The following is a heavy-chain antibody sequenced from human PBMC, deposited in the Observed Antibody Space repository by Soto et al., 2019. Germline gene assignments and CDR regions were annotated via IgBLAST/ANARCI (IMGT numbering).Heavy chain of an antibody. CDR2: ISDDGSNK. J-gene: IGHJ4*02. Sequence: GGSLRLSCAASGFTFSSYGMHWVRQAPGKGLEWVAVISDDGSNKYYADSVKGRFTISRDNSKNTLYLQMNSLRAEDTAVYYCAKDDGGDFDYWGQGTLVTVSS. V-gene: IGHV3-30*18. CDR3: AKDDGGDFDY. D-gene: IGHD3-16*01. CDR1: GFTFSSYG.